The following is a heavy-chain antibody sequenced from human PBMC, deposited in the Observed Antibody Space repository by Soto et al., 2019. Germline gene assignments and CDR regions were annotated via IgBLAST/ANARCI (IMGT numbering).Heavy chain of an antibody. CDR3: ARVVIINWFDP. V-gene: IGHV4-30-2*01. D-gene: IGHD3-3*01. Sequence: QLQLQESGSGLVKPSQTLSLTCAVSGGSISSGGYSWSWIRQPPGKGLEWIGYIYHSGRSYYNPSLKSRVTISVDRSKNQFSLKLSSVTAADTAVYHCARVVIINWFDPWGQGTLVTVSS. CDR1: GGSISSGGYS. J-gene: IGHJ5*02. CDR2: IYHSGRS.